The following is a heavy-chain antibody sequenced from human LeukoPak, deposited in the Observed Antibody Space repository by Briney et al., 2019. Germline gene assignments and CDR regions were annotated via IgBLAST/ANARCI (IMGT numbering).Heavy chain of an antibody. D-gene: IGHD3-9*01. CDR3: ARDRDILTGYYDY. CDR2: IYYSGST. J-gene: IGHJ4*02. CDR1: GGSISIVGYY. V-gene: IGHV4-31*03. Sequence: SETLSLTCTVSGGSISIVGYYWSWIRQHPGKCLEWIGYIYYSGSTYYNPSLKSRVTISVDTSKNQFSLKLSSVTAADTAVYYCARDRDILTGYYDYWGQGTLVTVSS.